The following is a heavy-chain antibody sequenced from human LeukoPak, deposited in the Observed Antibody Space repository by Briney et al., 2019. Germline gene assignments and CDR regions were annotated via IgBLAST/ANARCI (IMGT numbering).Heavy chain of an antibody. J-gene: IGHJ6*02. CDR2: ISGSGGST. CDR1: GFTFSSYA. D-gene: IGHD2-2*01. V-gene: IGHV3-23*01. CDR3: AKSKVPAAIGHYYYYGMDV. Sequence: GGSLRLSCAASGFTFSSYATSWVRQAPGKGLEWVSAISGSGGSTYYADSVKGRFTISRDNSKNTLYLQMNSLRAEDTAVYYCAKSKVPAAIGHYYYYGMDVWGQGTTVTVSS.